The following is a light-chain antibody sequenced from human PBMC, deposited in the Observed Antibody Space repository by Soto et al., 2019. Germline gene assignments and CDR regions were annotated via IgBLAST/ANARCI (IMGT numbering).Light chain of an antibody. V-gene: IGKV1-5*03. CDR2: KAS. CDR1: QRISTW. Sequence: DIPMTQSPSTLSASVGDSVTITCRASQRISTWLAWYQQKPGKAPKLLIYKASNLETGVPSRFSGSGSGTEFTLTISSLQPDDFATYYCQQYDVYWTFGRGTKVEI. J-gene: IGKJ1*01. CDR3: QQYDVYWT.